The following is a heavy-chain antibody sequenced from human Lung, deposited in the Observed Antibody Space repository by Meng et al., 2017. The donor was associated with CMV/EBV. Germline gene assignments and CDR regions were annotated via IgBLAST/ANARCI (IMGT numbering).Heavy chain of an antibody. CDR1: GFIFSSAW. V-gene: IGHV3-15*01. CDR3: TTDAYGVVVPFDH. CDR2: IRSKTNGGTT. Sequence: SXGASGFIFSSAWMSWVRQAPGKGLEWVGRIRSKTNGGTTDYAAPVKGKLTISRDDSRSTLYLQMNRLKTKDTAVYYCTTDAYGVVVPFDHWGQGTXVTVSS. D-gene: IGHD3-3*01. J-gene: IGHJ4*02.